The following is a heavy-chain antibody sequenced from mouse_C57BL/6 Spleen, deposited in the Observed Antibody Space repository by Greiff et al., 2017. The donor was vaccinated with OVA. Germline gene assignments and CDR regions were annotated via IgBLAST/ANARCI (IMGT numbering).Heavy chain of an antibody. CDR2: IHPNSGST. CDR3: ARGHWYFDV. J-gene: IGHJ1*03. V-gene: IGHV1-64*01. Sequence: QVQLQQPGAELVKPGASVKLSCKASGYTFTSYWMHWVKQRPGHGLEWIGMIHPNSGSTNYNEKFKSKATLTVDKSSSTASMQLRRLPSADSAVYYCARGHWYFDVWGTGTTVTVSS. CDR1: GYTFTSYW.